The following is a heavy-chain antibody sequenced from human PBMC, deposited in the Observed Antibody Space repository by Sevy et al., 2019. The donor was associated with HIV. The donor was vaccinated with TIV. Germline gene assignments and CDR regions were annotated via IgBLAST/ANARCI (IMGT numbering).Heavy chain of an antibody. J-gene: IGHJ4*02. D-gene: IGHD2-15*01. CDR1: GDSISSYF. V-gene: IGHV4-59*01. Sequence: SETLSLTCNVSGDSISSYFWSWFRQPPGKGLEWIGYIYYSGSSEYNPSLRSRVTISIDTSKKYLSMKLTSVTAADTAVYYCARDSAVVPRALVYWGQGTLVAVSS. CDR3: ARDSAVVPRALVY. CDR2: IYYSGSS.